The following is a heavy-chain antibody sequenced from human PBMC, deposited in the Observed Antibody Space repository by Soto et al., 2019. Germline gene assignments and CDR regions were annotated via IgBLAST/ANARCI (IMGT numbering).Heavy chain of an antibody. CDR2: ISSSSSYT. Sequence: GESLKISCAASGFTFSDYYMSWIRQAPGKGLEWVSYISSSSSYTNYADSVKGRFTISRDNAKNSLYLQMNSLRAEDTAVYYCARPRSGSYNWFDPWGQGTLVTVSS. J-gene: IGHJ5*02. V-gene: IGHV3-11*06. CDR3: ARPRSGSYNWFDP. CDR1: GFTFSDYY. D-gene: IGHD3-10*01.